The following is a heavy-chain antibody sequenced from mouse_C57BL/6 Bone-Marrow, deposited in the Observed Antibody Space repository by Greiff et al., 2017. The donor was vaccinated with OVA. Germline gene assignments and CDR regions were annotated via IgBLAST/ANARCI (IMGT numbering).Heavy chain of an antibody. J-gene: IGHJ2*01. D-gene: IGHD1-1*01. V-gene: IGHV1-81*01. CDR3: ARPHYYGSSYFDY. CDR1: GYTFTSYG. Sequence: VQLQQSGAELAMPGASVKLSCKASGYTFTSYGISWVKQRTGQGLEWIGEIYPRSGNTYYNEKFKGKATLTADKYSSTAYMELRSLTSEYSAVYFCARPHYYGSSYFDYWGQGTTLTVSS. CDR2: IYPRSGNT.